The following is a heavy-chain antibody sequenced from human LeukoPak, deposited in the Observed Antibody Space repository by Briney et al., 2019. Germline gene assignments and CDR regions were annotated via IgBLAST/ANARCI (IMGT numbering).Heavy chain of an antibody. V-gene: IGHV4-30-4*01. J-gene: IGHJ4*02. Sequence: SQTLSLTCNVSGGSISDGDHYWNWIRQPPGKGLEWIGYIYYLGSTYYNPSLKSRVIISVDTSKNQFSLRLNSVAAADTAVYYCARQNGGYLVYFDYWVQGTIATVPS. CDR3: ARQNGGYLVYFDY. CDR2: IYYLGST. D-gene: IGHD3-22*01. CDR1: GGSISDGDHY.